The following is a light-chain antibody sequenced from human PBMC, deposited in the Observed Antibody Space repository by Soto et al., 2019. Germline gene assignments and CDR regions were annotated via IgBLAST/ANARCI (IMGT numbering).Light chain of an antibody. CDR1: QSMSRY. V-gene: IGKV1-39*01. J-gene: IGKJ1*01. Sequence: DIQITQPPSSLPASVGDRVTITSRASQSMSRYLSWYQQQPGKAPKLLIYAASSLHSGVPSRFSGSGSGTDFTLTISSLQPEDFATYSCQHSYSAPRTFGLGTKVDIK. CDR2: AAS. CDR3: QHSYSAPRT.